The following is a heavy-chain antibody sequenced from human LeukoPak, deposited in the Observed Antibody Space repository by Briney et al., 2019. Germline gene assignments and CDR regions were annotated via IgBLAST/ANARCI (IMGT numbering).Heavy chain of an antibody. V-gene: IGHV4-4*07. D-gene: IGHD3-3*01. J-gene: IGHJ4*02. CDR3: PRCDFWSGYSPFDY. CDR2: IYTSGST. CDR1: GGSISSYY. Sequence: PSETLSLTCTVSGGSISSYYWSWIRQPAGKGLEWIGRIYTSGSTNYNPSLKSRVTMSVDTSKNQFSLKLSSVTAADTAVYYCPRCDFWSGYSPFDYWGEGTLVTLSS.